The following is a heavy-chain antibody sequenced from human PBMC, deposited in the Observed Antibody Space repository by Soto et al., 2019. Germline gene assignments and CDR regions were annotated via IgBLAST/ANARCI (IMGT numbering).Heavy chain of an antibody. J-gene: IGHJ4*02. Sequence: EVQLVESGGGLVQPGGSLRLSCAASGFTFSSYWMHWVRQAPGKGLVWVSRINSDGSSTSYADSVKGRFTISRDNAKNTPYLQMNSPRAEDTAGYYCVRTSLGVAAATREDYWGQGTLVTVSS. CDR1: GFTFSSYW. CDR2: INSDGSST. D-gene: IGHD2-15*01. V-gene: IGHV3-74*01. CDR3: VRTSLGVAAATREDY.